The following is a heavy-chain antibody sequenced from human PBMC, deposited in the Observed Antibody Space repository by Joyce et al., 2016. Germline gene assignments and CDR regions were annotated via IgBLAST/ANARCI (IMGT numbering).Heavy chain of an antibody. CDR3: VVIIGSGRPY. CDR2: SSSNGRNT. CDR1: GFTFSSYA. J-gene: IGHJ4*01. Sequence: EVQLVESGGGLVQPGGSLRVSCSASGFTFSSYAMHWVRQAPGKGLEYVSTSSSNGRNTYYADSVKGRFTISRDYSKNTLYLQMSSLRSEDTALYYCVVIIGSGRPYWGQEPWSPSPQ. D-gene: IGHD3-10*01. V-gene: IGHV3-64D*06.